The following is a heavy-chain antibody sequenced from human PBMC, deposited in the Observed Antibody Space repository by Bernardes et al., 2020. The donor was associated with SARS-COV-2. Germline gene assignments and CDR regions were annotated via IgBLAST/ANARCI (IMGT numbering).Heavy chain of an antibody. CDR2: ISGGGGTT. J-gene: IGHJ4*02. CDR1: GFTFYA. Sequence: GGSLRLSCAASGFTFYAMSWVRQAPGKGLEWVSAISGGGGTTYYADSVKGRFTISRDNSRNALYLQMNSLGADDTAVYYCAKPYSSGWYELDYWGQGTLVTVSS. CDR3: AKPYSSGWYELDY. D-gene: IGHD6-19*01. V-gene: IGHV3-23*01.